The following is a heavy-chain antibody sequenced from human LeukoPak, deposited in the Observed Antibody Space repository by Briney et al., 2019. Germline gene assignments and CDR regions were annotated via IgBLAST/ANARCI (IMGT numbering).Heavy chain of an antibody. D-gene: IGHD2-2*01. J-gene: IGHJ4*02. CDR2: IHRSGST. V-gene: IGHV4-38-2*02. CDR3: ARGYCSSNSCYAGDY. Sequence: PSETLSLTCTVSGYSSSIDYYWGWIRQSPGKGLEWIGSIHRSGSTYYNPSLKSRVTISGDTSKSQFSLRLTPVTAADTAVYYCARGYCSSNSCYAGDYWGQGTLVTVSS. CDR1: GYSSSIDYY.